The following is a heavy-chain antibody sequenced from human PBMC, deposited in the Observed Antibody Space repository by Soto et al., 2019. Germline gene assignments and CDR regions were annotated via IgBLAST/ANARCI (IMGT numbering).Heavy chain of an antibody. D-gene: IGHD2-21*02. Sequence: PVGSLRLSCAASGFTVSSYGMHWVRQARGKGLEWVAVISYDGSNKYYADSVKGRFTISRDNSKNTLYLQMNSLRAEDTAVYYCAKDRSRVVTATHDYWGQGTLVTVSS. CDR1: GFTVSSYG. CDR2: ISYDGSNK. J-gene: IGHJ4*02. CDR3: AKDRSRVVTATHDY. V-gene: IGHV3-30*18.